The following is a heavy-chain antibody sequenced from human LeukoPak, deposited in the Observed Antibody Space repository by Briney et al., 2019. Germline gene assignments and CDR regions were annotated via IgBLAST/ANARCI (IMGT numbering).Heavy chain of an antibody. CDR2: NSGSGGRT. CDR3: AKDGQTIAVAGYSDN. Sequence: GGSLRLSCAASGFTFSSYAMSWVRQAPGKGLEWVSANSGSGGRTYYADSVKGRFTISRDSSKNTLYLQMNSLRAEDTAVYYCAKDGQTIAVAGYSDNWGQGTLVTVSS. D-gene: IGHD6-19*01. J-gene: IGHJ4*02. V-gene: IGHV3-23*01. CDR1: GFTFSSYA.